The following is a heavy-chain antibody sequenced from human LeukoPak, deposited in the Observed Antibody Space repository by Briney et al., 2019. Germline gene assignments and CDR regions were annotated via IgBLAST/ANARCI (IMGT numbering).Heavy chain of an antibody. CDR2: IWYDGSNK. CDR1: GFTFSSYG. J-gene: IGHJ4*02. V-gene: IGHV3-33*08. Sequence: LPGGSLRLSCAASGFTFSSYGMHWVRQAPGKGLEWVAVIWYDGSNKYYADSVKGRFTISRDNSKNTLYLQMNSLRAEDTAVYYCARDEYIAGVSNYWGQGTLVTVSS. D-gene: IGHD6-6*01. CDR3: ARDEYIAGVSNY.